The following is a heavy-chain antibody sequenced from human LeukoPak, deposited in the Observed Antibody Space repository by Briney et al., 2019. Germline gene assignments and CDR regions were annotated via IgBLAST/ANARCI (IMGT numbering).Heavy chain of an antibody. CDR1: GFTVSNNY. V-gene: IGHV3-53*01. J-gene: IGHJ5*02. Sequence: PGGSLRLSCAASGFTVSNNYMDWVRQAPGKGLEWVSVIYSDGSTYYADSVKGRFTISRDNSKNTLYLQMNSLRAEDTAVYYCAKGGYYDSSGYYYDLWGQGTLVTVSS. D-gene: IGHD3-22*01. CDR2: IYSDGST. CDR3: AKGGYYDSSGYYYDL.